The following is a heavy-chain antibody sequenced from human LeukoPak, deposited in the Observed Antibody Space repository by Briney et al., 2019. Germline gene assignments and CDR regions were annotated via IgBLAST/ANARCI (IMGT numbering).Heavy chain of an antibody. D-gene: IGHD2/OR15-2a*01. V-gene: IGHV3-33*01. CDR3: ARVPNSSDAFDI. Sequence: GGSLRPSCAAPGCTFSTYGMNWCGRAPAKGLEGGAIIWYDGSNQYYADSVKGRFTISRDNSKNTLYLQMNSLRAEDTAVYYCARVPNSSDAFDIWGQGTMVTVSS. CDR2: IWYDGSNQ. J-gene: IGHJ3*02. CDR1: GCTFSTYG.